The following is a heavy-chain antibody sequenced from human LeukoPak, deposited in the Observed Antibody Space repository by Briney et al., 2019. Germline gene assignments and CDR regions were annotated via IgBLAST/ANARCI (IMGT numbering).Heavy chain of an antibody. D-gene: IGHD3-3*01. J-gene: IGHJ5*02. V-gene: IGHV1-24*01. CDR3: ATILLRFLEWFPTFDP. Sequence: ASVKVSCKVSGYTLTELSMHWVRQAPGKGLEWMGGFDPEDGETIYAQKFQGRVTMTEDTSTDTAYMELSSLRSEDTAVYYCATILLRFLEWFPTFDPWGQGTLVTVSS. CDR2: FDPEDGET. CDR1: GYTLTELS.